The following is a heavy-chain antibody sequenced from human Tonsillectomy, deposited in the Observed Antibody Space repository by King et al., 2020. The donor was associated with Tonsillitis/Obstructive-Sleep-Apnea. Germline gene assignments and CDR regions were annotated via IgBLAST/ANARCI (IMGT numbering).Heavy chain of an antibody. V-gene: IGHV1-3*01. D-gene: IGHD3-10*01. CDR2: INAGNGNT. CDR1: GYTFSSYA. Sequence: QLVQSGAEVKKPGASVKVSCKASGYTFSSYAMHWVRQAPGQRLEWMAWINAGNGNTRYSQKFQGRVPITRDTSASTAYMELSSLRSEDTAVYYCGRDFFRGDYYYYMDVWGKGTTVTVSS. CDR3: GRDFFRGDYYYYMDV. J-gene: IGHJ6*03.